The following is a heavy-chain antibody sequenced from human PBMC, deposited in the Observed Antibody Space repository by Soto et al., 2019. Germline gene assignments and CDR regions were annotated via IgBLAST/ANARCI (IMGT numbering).Heavy chain of an antibody. CDR1: GGSFSGYY. CDR3: ARGRGDGYNQHWYFDL. Sequence: TLSLTCAVYGGSFSGYYWSWIRQPPGKGLDWIGEINHSGSTNYNPSLKSRVSISVGTSNNQFSLKLSSVTAADTAVYYCARGRGDGYNQHWYFDLWGRGTLVTVSS. CDR2: INHSGST. D-gene: IGHD3-10*01. V-gene: IGHV4-34*01. J-gene: IGHJ2*01.